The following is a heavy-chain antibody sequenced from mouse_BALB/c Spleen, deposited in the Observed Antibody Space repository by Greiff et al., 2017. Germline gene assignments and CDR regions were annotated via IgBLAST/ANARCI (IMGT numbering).Heavy chain of an antibody. V-gene: IGHV1-15*01. Sequence: VKLVESGAELVRPGASVTLSCKASGYTFTDYEMHWVKQTPVHGLEWIGAIDPETGGTAYNQKFKGKATLTADKSSSTAYMELRSLTSEDTAVYYCARGRGDYAMDYWGQGTSVTVSS. CDR3: ARGRGDYAMDY. J-gene: IGHJ4*01. CDR2: IDPETGGT. CDR1: GYTFTDYE.